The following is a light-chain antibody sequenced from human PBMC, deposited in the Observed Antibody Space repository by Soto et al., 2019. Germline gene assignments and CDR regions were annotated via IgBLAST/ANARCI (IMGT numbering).Light chain of an antibody. Sequence: DMVLTQSPATLSLSPGERASLSCRASESVRSYLAWYQQKPGQAPRLLIYDASKRASGIPARFSGSGSGTDFTLTISSLEPEDFAVYYCYQRSMWPLAFGGGTMVDIK. CDR3: YQRSMWPLA. CDR2: DAS. V-gene: IGKV3-11*01. CDR1: ESVRSY. J-gene: IGKJ4*01.